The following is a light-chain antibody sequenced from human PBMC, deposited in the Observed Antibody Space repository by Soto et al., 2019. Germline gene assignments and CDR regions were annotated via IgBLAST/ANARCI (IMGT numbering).Light chain of an antibody. CDR2: GTS. CDR3: QQYGSSPIT. CDR1: QNVSSSY. V-gene: IGKV3-20*01. Sequence: EIVLTQSPGTLSLSPGERATISCRASQNVSSSYLAWYQQKPGQAPRLLIYGTSSRATAIPDRFGGSGSGTDFTLTISRLEPEDFAVYYCQQYGSSPITFGQGARLEIK. J-gene: IGKJ5*01.